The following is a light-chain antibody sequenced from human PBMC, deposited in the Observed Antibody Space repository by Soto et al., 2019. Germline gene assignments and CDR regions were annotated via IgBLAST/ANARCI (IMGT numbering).Light chain of an antibody. J-gene: IGKJ1*01. CDR2: DAT. CDR1: ESVSMW. V-gene: IGKV1-5*01. Sequence: DLQMTQSPSTLSASVGDRVTITCRASESVSMWLAWYQQKPGKAPKLLIYDATTLESGVPSRFSGSGSGTEFTLTINSLQPDDFATYYCQQYNSYSPWTLGQGTKVDIK. CDR3: QQYNSYSPWT.